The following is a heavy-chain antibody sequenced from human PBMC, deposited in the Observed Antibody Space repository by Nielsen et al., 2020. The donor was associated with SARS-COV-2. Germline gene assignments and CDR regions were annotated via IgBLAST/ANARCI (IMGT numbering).Heavy chain of an antibody. CDR3: ARDGAVTMPSFFDY. Sequence: GESLKISCAASGFTFSSYEMNWVRQAPGKGLEWVSYITGNSNTIYYADSVKGRFTISRDNAKNSLYLQMNSLRAEDTAVYYCARDGAVTMPSFFDYWGQGTLVTVSS. J-gene: IGHJ4*02. CDR1: GFTFSSYE. V-gene: IGHV3-48*01. D-gene: IGHD4-17*01. CDR2: ITGNSNTI.